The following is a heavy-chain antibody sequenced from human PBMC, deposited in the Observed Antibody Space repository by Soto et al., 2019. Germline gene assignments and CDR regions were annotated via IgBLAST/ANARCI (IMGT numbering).Heavy chain of an antibody. Sequence: QVQLVESGGGVVQPGKSLRLSCAASGFTFSSYGMHWVRQAPGKGLEWVAVIWYDGRTEDYADSVKGRFTISRDNSKNTLYLQMNSLRAEDTAVYYCARDVLTGYYFFDYWSQGTLVTVSP. D-gene: IGHD3-9*01. CDR2: IWYDGRTE. V-gene: IGHV3-33*01. CDR1: GFTFSSYG. J-gene: IGHJ4*02. CDR3: ARDVLTGYYFFDY.